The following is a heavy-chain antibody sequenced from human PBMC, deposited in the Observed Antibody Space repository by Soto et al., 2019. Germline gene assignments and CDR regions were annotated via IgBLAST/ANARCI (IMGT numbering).Heavy chain of an antibody. V-gene: IGHV3-48*02. Sequence: GGSLRLSCAASGFTFSSYSMNWVRQAPGKGLEWVSYISSSSSTIYYADTVKGRFTISRDNAKNSLYLQMNSLRDEDTAVYYCARDEGRGYCISTSCPSSDYGMDVWGQGTTVTVSS. CDR3: ARDEGRGYCISTSCPSSDYGMDV. J-gene: IGHJ6*02. D-gene: IGHD2-2*01. CDR1: GFTFSSYS. CDR2: ISSSSSTI.